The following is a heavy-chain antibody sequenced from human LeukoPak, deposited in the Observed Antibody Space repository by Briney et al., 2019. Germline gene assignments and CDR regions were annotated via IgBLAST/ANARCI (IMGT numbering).Heavy chain of an antibody. V-gene: IGHV1-69*13. Sequence: GASVKVSCKASGGTFSSYAISWVRQAPGRGLEWMGGIIPIFGTANYAQKFQGRVTITADESTSTAYMELSSLRPEDTAVYYCATLPVYAPGWYFDLWGRGTLVTVSS. D-gene: IGHD5/OR15-5a*01. CDR2: IIPIFGTA. J-gene: IGHJ2*01. CDR3: ATLPVYAPGWYFDL. CDR1: GGTFSSYA.